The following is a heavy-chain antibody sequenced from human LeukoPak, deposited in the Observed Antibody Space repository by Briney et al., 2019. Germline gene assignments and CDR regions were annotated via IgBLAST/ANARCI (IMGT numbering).Heavy chain of an antibody. CDR2: IKQDGSEK. CDR3: ARDGGDYGYYFDY. CDR1: GFTFSSYW. D-gene: IGHD4-17*01. J-gene: IGHJ4*02. V-gene: IGHV3-7*01. Sequence: PGGSLRLSCAASGFTFSSYWMSWVRQAPGKGLEWVANIKQDGSEKYYVDSVKGRFTISRDNAKNSLDLEMNSLRAEDTAVYYCARDGGDYGYYFDYWGQGTLVTVSS.